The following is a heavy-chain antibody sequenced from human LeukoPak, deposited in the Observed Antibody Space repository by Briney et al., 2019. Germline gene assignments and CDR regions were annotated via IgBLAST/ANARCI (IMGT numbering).Heavy chain of an antibody. D-gene: IGHD6-13*01. CDR3: AKDQYSSSWYPDY. Sequence: PGGSLRLSCAPSGFTFSSYGMHWVRQAPGKGLEWVAFIRYDGSNKYYADSVKGRFTISRDNSKNTLYLQMNSLRAEDTAVYYCAKDQYSSSWYPDYWGQGTLVTVSS. CDR1: GFTFSSYG. V-gene: IGHV3-30*02. J-gene: IGHJ4*02. CDR2: IRYDGSNK.